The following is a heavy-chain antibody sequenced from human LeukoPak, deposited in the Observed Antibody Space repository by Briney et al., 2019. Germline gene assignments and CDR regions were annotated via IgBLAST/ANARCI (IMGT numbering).Heavy chain of an antibody. Sequence: PSGSLRLSCAASGFTFSRYAMSWVRQAPGKGLEWVSAISGSGGSTYYADSVKGRFTISRDNSKNTLYLQMNSLRAEDTAVYYCAKDQPFYYDSSGYMAPFDYWGQGTLVTVSS. D-gene: IGHD3-22*01. V-gene: IGHV3-23*01. CDR1: GFTFSRYA. J-gene: IGHJ4*02. CDR2: ISGSGGST. CDR3: AKDQPFYYDSSGYMAPFDY.